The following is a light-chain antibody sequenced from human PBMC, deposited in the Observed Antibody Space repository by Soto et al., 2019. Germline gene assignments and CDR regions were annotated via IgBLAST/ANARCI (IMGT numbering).Light chain of an antibody. V-gene: IGKV1-39*01. CDR2: AAS. Sequence: ILMTQSPSSFSSSTGDRFTITCRASQSISIYLNWYQQKPGKAPKLLIYAASSLQSGVPSRFSGSGSGTDFTLTISSLQPEDFATYYCQQYESLPLTFGQGTRLEIK. J-gene: IGKJ5*01. CDR3: QQYESLPLT. CDR1: QSISIY.